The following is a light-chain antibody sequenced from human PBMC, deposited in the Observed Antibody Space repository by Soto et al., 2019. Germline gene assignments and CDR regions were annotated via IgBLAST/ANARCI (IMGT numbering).Light chain of an antibody. CDR2: EVS. Sequence: QSVLTQPASVSGSPGQSITISCTGTRTDVGGYNFVSWYQQHPGKAPKLIIYEVSNRPSGVSNRFSGSKSDNTASLTISGLQAEDEADYYCCSYVGSKTYVFGTGTKVP. CDR1: RTDVGGYNF. J-gene: IGLJ1*01. CDR3: CSYVGSKTYV. V-gene: IGLV2-14*01.